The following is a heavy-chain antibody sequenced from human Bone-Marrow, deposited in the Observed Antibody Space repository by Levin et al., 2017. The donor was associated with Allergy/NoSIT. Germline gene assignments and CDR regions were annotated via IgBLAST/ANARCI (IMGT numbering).Heavy chain of an antibody. CDR2: IYPADSST. CDR3: ARMYSHGYRNYNYFYGMDV. J-gene: IGHJ6*02. Sequence: GGSLRLSCEGFGYTFHTYWIGWVRRMPGKGLEWMGIIYPADSSTRYSPSFQGQVTISADKSISTAYLQWSSLRASDTGIYYCARMYSHGYRNYNYFYGMDVWGQGTTVTVSS. D-gene: IGHD1-26*01. CDR1: GYTFHTYW. V-gene: IGHV5-51*01.